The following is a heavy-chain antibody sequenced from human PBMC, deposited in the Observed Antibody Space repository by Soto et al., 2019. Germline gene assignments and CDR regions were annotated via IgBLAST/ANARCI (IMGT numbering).Heavy chain of an antibody. CDR1: GGSISSGGYY. V-gene: IGHV4-31*03. Sequence: PSETLSLTCTVSGGSISSGGYYWSWIRQHPGKGLEWIGYIYYSGSTYYNPSLKSRVTISVDTSKNQFSLKLSSVTAADTAVYYCAREGRNELLLWFGELSLWGQGTLVTVPS. CDR2: IYYSGST. J-gene: IGHJ4*02. CDR3: AREGRNELLLWFGELSL. D-gene: IGHD3-10*01.